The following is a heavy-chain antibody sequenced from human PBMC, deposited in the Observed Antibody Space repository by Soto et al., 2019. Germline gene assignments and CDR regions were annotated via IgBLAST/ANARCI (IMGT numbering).Heavy chain of an antibody. CDR3: ASWNCSSTSCPYYYYGMDV. CDR2: INAGNGNT. J-gene: IGHJ6*02. D-gene: IGHD2-2*01. Sequence: ASVKVSCKASGYTFTSYAMHWVRQAPGQRLEWMGWINAGNGNTKYSQKFQGRVTITRDTSASTAYMELSSLRSEDTAVYYCASWNCSSTSCPYYYYGMDVWGQGTTVTVSS. CDR1: GYTFTSYA. V-gene: IGHV1-3*01.